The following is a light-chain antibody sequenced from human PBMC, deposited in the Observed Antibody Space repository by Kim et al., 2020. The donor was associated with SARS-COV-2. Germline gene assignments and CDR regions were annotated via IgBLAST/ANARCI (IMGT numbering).Light chain of an antibody. J-gene: IGLJ2*01. CDR3: QAWDSSTAV. CDR1: KLWDKY. CDR2: QDS. Sequence: SVSPGQTASITCAGDKLWDKYAGWYQQKPGQSPVLVIYQDSKRPSGIPERFSGSNSGNTATLTISGTQAMDEADYYCQAWDSSTAVFGGGTQLTVL. V-gene: IGLV3-1*01.